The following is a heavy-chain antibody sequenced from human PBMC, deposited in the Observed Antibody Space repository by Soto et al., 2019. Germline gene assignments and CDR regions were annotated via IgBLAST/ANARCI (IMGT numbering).Heavy chain of an antibody. Sequence: TLSLTCAVSVGSISSGGYSWSWIRQPPGKGLEWIGYIYHSGSTYYNPSLKSRVTISVDRSKNQFSLKLSSVTAADTAVYYCARGFWSGLSGMDVWGQGTTVTVSS. J-gene: IGHJ6*02. CDR3: ARGFWSGLSGMDV. CDR1: VGSISSGGYS. V-gene: IGHV4-30-2*01. D-gene: IGHD3-3*01. CDR2: IYHSGST.